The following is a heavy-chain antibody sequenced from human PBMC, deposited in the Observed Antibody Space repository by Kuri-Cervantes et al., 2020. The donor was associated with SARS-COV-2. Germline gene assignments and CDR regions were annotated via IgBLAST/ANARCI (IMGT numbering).Heavy chain of an antibody. Sequence: SGPTLVKPTQTLTLTYTFSGFSLNTSGMCVSWIRQPPGKALEWLARIDWDDDKYYSTSLRTRLTISKDTSKNQVVLTMTNVDPVDTATYYCARVQATTVIADFWGQGTLVTVFS. CDR1: GFSLNTSGMC. V-gene: IGHV2-70*11. CDR3: ARVQATTVIADF. J-gene: IGHJ4*02. D-gene: IGHD4-11*01. CDR2: IDWDDDK.